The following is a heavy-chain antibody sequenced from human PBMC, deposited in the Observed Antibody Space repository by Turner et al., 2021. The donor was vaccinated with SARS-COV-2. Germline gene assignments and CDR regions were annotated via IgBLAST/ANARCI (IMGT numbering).Heavy chain of an antibody. CDR3: ARPKFPYYYYGMDV. D-gene: IGHD2-21*01. J-gene: IGHJ6*02. Sequence: QVQLVESGGGWVKPGGCLRLSCAVSGFTFSNYFMSWIRQAPGKGLEWVSYISSSTIYTNYADSVKGRFTISRDNAKNSLYLQMNSLRAEDTAVYYCARPKFPYYYYGMDVWGQGTTVTVSS. V-gene: IGHV3-11*06. CDR2: ISSSTIYT. CDR1: GFTFSNYF.